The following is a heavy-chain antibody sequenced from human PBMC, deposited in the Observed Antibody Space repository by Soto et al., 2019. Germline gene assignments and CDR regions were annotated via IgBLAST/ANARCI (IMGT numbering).Heavy chain of an antibody. CDR2: ISYDGSNK. V-gene: IGHV3-30*18. J-gene: IGHJ4*02. Sequence: QVQLVESGGGVVQPGRSLRLSCAASGFTFSSYAMHWVRQAPGKGREWVAVISYDGSNKYYADSVKGRFTIARDNSKTSLYLQINSLRAEDTAVYYCAKNSGTSKYYFDYWGQGTLVTVSS. CDR3: AKNSGTSKYYFDY. D-gene: IGHD1-26*01. CDR1: GFTFSSYA.